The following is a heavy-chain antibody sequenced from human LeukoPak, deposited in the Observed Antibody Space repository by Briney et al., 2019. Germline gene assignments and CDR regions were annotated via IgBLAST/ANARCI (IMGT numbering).Heavy chain of an antibody. D-gene: IGHD3-10*01. J-gene: IGHJ3*02. Sequence: GGSLRLSCAASGFTFSDYFMGWIRQAPGKGLEYVSAISRSGDSTYYAESVKGRFTISRDISKTTLYLQMGSLRAEDMAVYYCARVGDSGAFDIWGQETMVTVSS. V-gene: IGHV3-64*02. CDR1: GFTFSDYF. CDR3: ARVGDSGAFDI. CDR2: ISRSGDST.